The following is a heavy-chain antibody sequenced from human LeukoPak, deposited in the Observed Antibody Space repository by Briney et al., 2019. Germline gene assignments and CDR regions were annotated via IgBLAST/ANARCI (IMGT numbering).Heavy chain of an antibody. CDR2: MSAHNGNT. Sequence: GASVKVSCKASGYAFNTFGISWLRQAPGQGLEWMGWMSAHNGNTYYAQKFEDRITMTTDTSTSTAYMELRSLRSDDTATYYCARFCIAVTGIPDYWGQGTLVTVS. CDR1: GYAFNTFG. V-gene: IGHV1-18*04. CDR3: ARFCIAVTGIPDY. D-gene: IGHD1-1*01. J-gene: IGHJ4*02.